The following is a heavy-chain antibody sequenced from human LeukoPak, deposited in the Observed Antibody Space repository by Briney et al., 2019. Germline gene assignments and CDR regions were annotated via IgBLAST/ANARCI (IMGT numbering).Heavy chain of an antibody. D-gene: IGHD3-22*01. V-gene: IGHV3-9*01. Sequence: GGSLRLSCAAAGFTFDDYAMRWVRQAPGKGLEWVSGISWNSGSIGYADSVKGRFTISRDNAKNSLYLQMNSLRAEDTAVYYCARENPYYDSSGYRAGWFDPWGQGTLVTVSS. CDR3: ARENPYYDSSGYRAGWFDP. CDR2: ISWNSGSI. CDR1: GFTFDDYA. J-gene: IGHJ5*02.